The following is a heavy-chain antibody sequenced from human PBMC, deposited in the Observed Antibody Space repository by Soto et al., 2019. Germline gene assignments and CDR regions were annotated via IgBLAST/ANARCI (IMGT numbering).Heavy chain of an antibody. V-gene: IGHV1-3*01. CDR3: ARDGRDYYCYYMDV. CDR1: GYTFTSYA. J-gene: IGHJ6*03. Sequence: VASVKVSCKASGYTFTSYAMHRVRQAPGQRLEWMGWINAGNGNTKYSQKFQGRVTITRDTSASTAYMELSSLRSEDTAVYYYARDGRDYYCYYMDVWGKGATVTVSS. CDR2: INAGNGNT.